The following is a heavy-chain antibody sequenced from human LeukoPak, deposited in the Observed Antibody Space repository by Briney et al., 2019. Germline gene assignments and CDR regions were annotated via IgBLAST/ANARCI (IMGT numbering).Heavy chain of an antibody. V-gene: IGHV5-51*01. J-gene: IGHJ4*02. CDR2: IYPGDSDT. CDR1: GSSFTSYW. Sequence: GESLKISCKGSGSSFTSYWIGWVRQMPGKGPEWMGIIYPGDSDTRYSPSFQGQVTISADKSISTAYLQWSSLKASDTAMYYCARLPLTAVYSSYYFDYWGQGSLVTVSS. D-gene: IGHD2-15*01. CDR3: ARLPLTAVYSSYYFDY.